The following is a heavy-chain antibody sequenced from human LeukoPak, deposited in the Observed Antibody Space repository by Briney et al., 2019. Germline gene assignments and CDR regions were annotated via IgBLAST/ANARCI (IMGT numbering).Heavy chain of an antibody. D-gene: IGHD4-17*01. V-gene: IGHV3-7*01. CDR2: IKHDGSEK. CDR1: GFTFSTYW. CDR3: ARDQGTTLTSYAFDI. J-gene: IGHJ3*02. Sequence: GGSLRLSCVGSGFTFSTYWMTWVRQVPGKGLEWVANIKHDGSEKHYAASVKGRFIISRDNANNSLYLQMNSLRAEDTAVYSCARDQGTTLTSYAFDIWGQGTMLTVSS.